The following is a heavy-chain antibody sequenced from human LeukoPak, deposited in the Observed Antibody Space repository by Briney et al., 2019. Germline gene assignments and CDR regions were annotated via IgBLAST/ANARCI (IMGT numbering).Heavy chain of an antibody. CDR2: IYYSGST. Sequence: SETLSLTCTVSGGSISSSSYYWGWIRQPPGKGLEWIGSIYYSGSTYYNPSLKSRVTIFVDTSKNQFSLKLSSVTAADTAVYYCARGRTGIAVAGTGIYYYYGMDVWGQGTMVTVSS. CDR1: GGSISSSSYY. CDR3: ARGRTGIAVAGTGIYYYYGMDV. D-gene: IGHD6-19*01. V-gene: IGHV4-39*07. J-gene: IGHJ6*02.